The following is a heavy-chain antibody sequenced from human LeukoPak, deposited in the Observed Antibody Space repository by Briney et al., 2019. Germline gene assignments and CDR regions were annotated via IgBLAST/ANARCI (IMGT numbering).Heavy chain of an antibody. D-gene: IGHD5-18*01. CDR1: GFTFSSYS. CDR3: ARDYGGYSYGYNLPGLFDY. V-gene: IGHV3-48*02. J-gene: IGHJ4*02. Sequence: GSLRLSCAASGFTFSSYSMNWVRQAPGQGLEWVSYISSSTSTIYYADSVKGRFTISRDNAKNSLYLQMNSLRDEDTAVYYCARDYGGYSYGYNLPGLFDYWGQGTLVTVSS. CDR2: ISSSTSTI.